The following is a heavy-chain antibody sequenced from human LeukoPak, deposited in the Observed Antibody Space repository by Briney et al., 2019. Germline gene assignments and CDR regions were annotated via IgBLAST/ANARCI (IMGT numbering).Heavy chain of an antibody. V-gene: IGHV1-2*02. CDR2: INPNSGGT. Sequence: ASVKVSCKASGYTFTGYYMHWVRQAPGQGLEWMGWINPNSGGTNYAQKFQGRDTMTRDTSISTAYMELSRLRSDDTAVYYCARDRVSGYSGYDYNYYYGMDVWGQGTTVTVSS. D-gene: IGHD5-12*01. J-gene: IGHJ6*02. CDR1: GYTFTGYY. CDR3: ARDRVSGYSGYDYNYYYGMDV.